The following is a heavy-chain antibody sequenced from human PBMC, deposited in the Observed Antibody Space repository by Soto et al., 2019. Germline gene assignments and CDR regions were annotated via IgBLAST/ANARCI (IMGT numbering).Heavy chain of an antibody. Sequence: QVLLVQSGAEVTKPGASVKVSCKASGYTFTSNNIHWVRRAPGQGLEWMGRINPNSGGTIYAQKCQGRVSMTKDTSTNTVYMELSSLRSADTAVYYCARDIAADGRGRWFDPWGQGSEVTVSS. CDR2: INPNSGGT. CDR3: ARDIAADGRGRWFDP. CDR1: GYTFTSNN. J-gene: IGHJ5*02. V-gene: IGHV1-46*01. D-gene: IGHD6-13*01.